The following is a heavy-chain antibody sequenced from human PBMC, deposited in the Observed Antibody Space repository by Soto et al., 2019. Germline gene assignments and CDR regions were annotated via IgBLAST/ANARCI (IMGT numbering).Heavy chain of an antibody. CDR3: ARESGFCGPRCYRNNWFDP. J-gene: IGHJ5*02. CDR1: GASISNHY. Sequence: QVELQESGPGLVKPSETLSLTCSVSGASISNHYWSWMRQSPGKGLEWIGLMSNTGIPTYHPSLQGRVNISPDTSNNRISLRLSSVTAADTAVYYCARESGFCGPRCYRNNWFDPWGQGILVTVSS. CDR2: MSNTGIP. V-gene: IGHV4-59*11. D-gene: IGHD2-2*02.